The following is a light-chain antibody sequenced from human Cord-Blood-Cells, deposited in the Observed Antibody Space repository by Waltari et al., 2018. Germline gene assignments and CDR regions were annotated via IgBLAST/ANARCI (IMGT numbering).Light chain of an antibody. CDR1: SSDVGGYHY. V-gene: IGLV2-14*03. J-gene: IGLJ3*02. CDR3: SSYTSSSTWV. Sequence: QSALPQPASVSGSPGQSITISCTGTSSDVGGYHYVSWYQQHPGKAPKLMIYDVSNRPSGVSNRFSGSKSGNTASLTISGLQAEDEADYYCSSYTSSSTWVFGGGTKLTVL. CDR2: DVS.